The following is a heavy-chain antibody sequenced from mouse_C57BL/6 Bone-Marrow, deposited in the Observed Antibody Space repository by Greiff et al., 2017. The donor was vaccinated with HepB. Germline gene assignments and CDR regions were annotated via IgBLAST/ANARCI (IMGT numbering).Heavy chain of an antibody. CDR2: IDPSDSYT. D-gene: IGHD3-2*02. CDR3: ARDSSGLYAMDY. V-gene: IGHV1-50*01. Sequence: VQLQHPGAELVKPGASVKLSCKASGYTFTSYWMQWVKQRPGQGLEWIGEIDPSDSYTNYNQKFKGKATLTVDTSSSTAYMQLSSLTSEDSAVYYGARDSSGLYAMDYWGQGTSVTVSS. CDR1: GYTFTSYW. J-gene: IGHJ4*01.